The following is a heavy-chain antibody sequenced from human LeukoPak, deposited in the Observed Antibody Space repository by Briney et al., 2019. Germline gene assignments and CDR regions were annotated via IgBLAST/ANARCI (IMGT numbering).Heavy chain of an antibody. Sequence: GGSLRLSCAASGFTFSSYAMSWVRQAPGKGLEWVSGISTSGGATSYTDSVKGRFTISRDNPRNTLYMQMNSLRAEDTAVYYCAIMHRYYDGSGYWVQWGQGTLVTVSS. V-gene: IGHV3-23*01. D-gene: IGHD3-22*01. CDR2: ISTSGGAT. CDR3: AIMHRYYDGSGYWVQ. CDR1: GFTFSSYA. J-gene: IGHJ4*02.